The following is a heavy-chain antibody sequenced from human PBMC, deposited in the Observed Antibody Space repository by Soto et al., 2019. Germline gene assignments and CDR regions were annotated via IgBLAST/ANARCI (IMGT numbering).Heavy chain of an antibody. D-gene: IGHD3-10*01. CDR2: IEHGGST. CDR1: GGAFSGYY. J-gene: IGHJ6*02. CDR3: ARDLGPYGMDV. V-gene: IGHV4-34*01. Sequence: SETLSLTCAVYGGAFSGYYWTWVRQTPGKGLEWIGEIEHGGSTTYNPSLQSRVSISVDLAKNQFSLQLSSVTAADTAVYYCARDLGPYGMDVWGQGTTVTVSS.